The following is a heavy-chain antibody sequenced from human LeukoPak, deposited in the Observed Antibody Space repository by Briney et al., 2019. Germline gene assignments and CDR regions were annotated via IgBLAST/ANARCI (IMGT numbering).Heavy chain of an antibody. Sequence: ASVKVSCKASGYTLTGYYMHWVRQAPGQGLEWMGWINPHSGGTNYAQKFQGRVTMTRDTSISTAYMELSRLRSDDTAVYYCAVTTYYYDSSGYPFDYWGQGTLVTVSS. J-gene: IGHJ4*02. CDR2: INPHSGGT. CDR3: AVTTYYYDSSGYPFDY. CDR1: GYTLTGYY. V-gene: IGHV1-2*02. D-gene: IGHD3-22*01.